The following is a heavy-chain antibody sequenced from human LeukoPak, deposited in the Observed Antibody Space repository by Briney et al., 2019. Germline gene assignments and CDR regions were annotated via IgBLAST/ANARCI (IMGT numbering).Heavy chain of an antibody. CDR3: ARDMSPYYDSSGYYYVRAFDI. CDR1: GFTFSSYS. D-gene: IGHD3-22*01. J-gene: IGHJ3*02. Sequence: GGSLRLSCAASGFTFSSYSMNWVRQAPGKGLEWVSSISSSSSYIYYADSVKGRFTISRDNAKNSLYLQMNSLRAEDTAVYYCARDMSPYYDSSGYYYVRAFDIWGQGTMVTVSS. CDR2: ISSSSSYI. V-gene: IGHV3-21*01.